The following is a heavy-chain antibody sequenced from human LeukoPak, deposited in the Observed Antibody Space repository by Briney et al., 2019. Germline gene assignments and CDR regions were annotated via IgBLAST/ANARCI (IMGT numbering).Heavy chain of an antibody. V-gene: IGHV4-34*01. CDR1: GGSFSGYY. D-gene: IGHD6-19*01. J-gene: IGHJ4*02. CDR3: ARRGYSSGWSFDY. CDR2: INHSGST. Sequence: SETLSLTCAVYGGSFSGYYWSWIRQPPGKGLEWIGEINHSGSTNYNPSLKSRVTISVDTSKSQFSLKLSSVTAADTAVYYCARRGYSSGWSFDYWGQGTLVTVSS.